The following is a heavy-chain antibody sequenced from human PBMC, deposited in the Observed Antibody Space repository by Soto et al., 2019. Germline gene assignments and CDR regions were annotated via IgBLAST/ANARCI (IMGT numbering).Heavy chain of an antibody. CDR1: GIDFRRYW. Sequence: EVQLVESGGGLVQPGGSLRLSCAASGIDFRRYWMHWVRQAPGKGLVWVARINSDTSNTEYAHSVRGRFTISRDNAKNTLYLQMNILRADDTAVYYCALEEQYRANCDYWGQGTLVTVSS. CDR3: ALEEQYRANCDY. D-gene: IGHD2-2*01. V-gene: IGHV3-74*01. J-gene: IGHJ4*02. CDR2: INSDTSNT.